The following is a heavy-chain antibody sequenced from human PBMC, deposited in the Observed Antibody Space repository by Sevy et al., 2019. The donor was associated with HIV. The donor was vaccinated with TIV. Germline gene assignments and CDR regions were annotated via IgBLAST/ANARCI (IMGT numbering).Heavy chain of an antibody. Sequence: GGSLRLSCAASGFTFSGSAMHWVRQASGKGLEWVGRIRSKANSYATAYAAWVKGRFTISRDDSKNTVYLQMNSPKTEDTAVYYCTRPNSSSDYWGQGTLVTVSS. CDR1: GFTFSGSA. CDR2: IRSKANSYAT. V-gene: IGHV3-73*01. CDR3: TRPNSSSDY. J-gene: IGHJ4*02. D-gene: IGHD6-19*01.